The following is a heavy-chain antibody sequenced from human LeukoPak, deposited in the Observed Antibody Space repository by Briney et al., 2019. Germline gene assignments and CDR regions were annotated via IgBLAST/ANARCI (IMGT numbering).Heavy chain of an antibody. CDR3: AREDQLLDFFDY. D-gene: IGHD2/OR15-2a*01. V-gene: IGHV4-39*07. CDR1: GGSISSSSYY. J-gene: IGHJ4*02. CDR2: IYYSGST. Sequence: SETLSLTCTVSGGSISSSSYYWGWIRQPPGKGLEWIGSIYYSGSTYYNPSLKSRVTISVDTSKNQFSLKLSSVTAADTAVYYCAREDQLLDFFDYWGQGTLVTVSS.